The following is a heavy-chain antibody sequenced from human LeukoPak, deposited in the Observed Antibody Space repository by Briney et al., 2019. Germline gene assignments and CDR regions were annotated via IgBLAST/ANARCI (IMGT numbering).Heavy chain of an antibody. CDR1: GFTFNNYG. V-gene: IGHV3-30*18. J-gene: IGHJ3*02. D-gene: IGHD5-18*01. CDR3: AKGAIQLWFNDAFDI. Sequence: PGRSLRLSCAASGFTFNNYGMHWVRQAPGKGLEWVAVISYDGSNKYYVDSVKGRFTISRDNSKNTLYLQMNSLRAEDTAVYYCAKGAIQLWFNDAFDIWGQGTMVTVSS. CDR2: ISYDGSNK.